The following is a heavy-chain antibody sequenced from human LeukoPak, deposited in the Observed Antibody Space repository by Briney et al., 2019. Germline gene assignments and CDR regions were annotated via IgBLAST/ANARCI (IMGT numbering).Heavy chain of an antibody. D-gene: IGHD1-26*01. CDR3: ARIVGAIPGDEDAFDI. CDR1: GYTFTSYA. Sequence: ASVKVSCKASGYTFTSYAISWVRQAPGQGLEWMGGIIPIFGTANYAQKFQGRVTITADESTSTAYMELSSLRSEDTAVYYCARIVGAIPGDEDAFDIWGQGTMVTVSA. J-gene: IGHJ3*02. V-gene: IGHV1-69*13. CDR2: IIPIFGTA.